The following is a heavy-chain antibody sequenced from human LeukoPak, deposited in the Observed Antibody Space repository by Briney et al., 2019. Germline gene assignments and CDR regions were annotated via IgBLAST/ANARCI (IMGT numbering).Heavy chain of an antibody. V-gene: IGHV3-74*01. CDR1: GFTFSSYW. Sequence: GGSLRLSCAASGFTFSSYWMNWVRQAPGKGLVWVSRIASDGSSTTYADSVKGRFSISRDNAKNTLYLQMNSLRAGGTAVNYCAKDARYSSSPGEIDYWGQGTLVTVSS. CDR3: AKDARYSSSPGEIDY. D-gene: IGHD6-6*01. J-gene: IGHJ4*02. CDR2: IASDGSST.